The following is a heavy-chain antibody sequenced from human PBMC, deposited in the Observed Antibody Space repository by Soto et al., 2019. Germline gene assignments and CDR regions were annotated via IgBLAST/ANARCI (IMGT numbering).Heavy chain of an antibody. D-gene: IGHD3-9*01. CDR3: ARVPRAHYDILTGYANYLDY. Sequence: QVQLQESGPGLVKPSETLSLTCSVTGGSISSYYWSWIRQPPGKGLEWIGYVYYSGSTNYNPSLKSRVTVSLDTSNSQFSLQLDSVTASDTAVYFCARVPRAHYDILTGYANYLDYWGQGTLVTVSS. CDR1: GGSISSYY. J-gene: IGHJ4*02. CDR2: VYYSGST. V-gene: IGHV4-59*01.